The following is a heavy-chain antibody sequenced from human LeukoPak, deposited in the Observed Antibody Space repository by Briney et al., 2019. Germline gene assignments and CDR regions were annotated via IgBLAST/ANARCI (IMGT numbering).Heavy chain of an antibody. V-gene: IGHV4-34*01. CDR3: ARGRGYSYGKAPFDY. CDR2: INHSGST. CDR1: GGSFSGYY. D-gene: IGHD5-18*01. J-gene: IGHJ4*02. Sequence: SETLSLTCAVYGGSFSGYYWSWIRQPPGKGLEWIGEINHSGSTNYNPSLKSRVTISVDTSKNQFSLKLSSVTAADTAVYYCARGRGYSYGKAPFDYWGQGTLVTVSS.